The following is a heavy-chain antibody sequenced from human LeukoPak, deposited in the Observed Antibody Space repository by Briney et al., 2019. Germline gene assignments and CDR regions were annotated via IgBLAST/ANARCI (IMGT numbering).Heavy chain of an antibody. Sequence: SETLSLTCAVYGGSFSGYYWSWIRQPPGKGLEWIGEINHSGSTNYNPSLKSRVTISVDTSKSQFSLKLSSVTAADTAVYYCASWAAAGDYFDYWGQGTLVTVSS. CDR1: GGSFSGYY. CDR2: INHSGST. D-gene: IGHD6-13*01. J-gene: IGHJ4*02. CDR3: ASWAAAGDYFDY. V-gene: IGHV4-34*01.